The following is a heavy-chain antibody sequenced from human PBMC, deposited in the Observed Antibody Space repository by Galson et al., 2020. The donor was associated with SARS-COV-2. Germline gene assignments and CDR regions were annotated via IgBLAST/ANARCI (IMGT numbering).Heavy chain of an antibody. V-gene: IGHV3-53*05. CDR1: GFTVSNTY. CDR2: IYSGGST. CDR3: ARARYSGYDADFDN. Sequence: METGGSLRLSCAASGFTVSNTYMTWVRQAPGKGLEWVSIIYSGGSTDYADSVKGRFIISRDTSKNILYLQMSTLRADDTATYYCARARYSGYDADFDNWGQGTLVTVSS. J-gene: IGHJ4*02. D-gene: IGHD5-12*01.